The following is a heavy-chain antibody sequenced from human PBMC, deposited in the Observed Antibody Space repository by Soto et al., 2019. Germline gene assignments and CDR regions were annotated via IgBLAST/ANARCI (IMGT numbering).Heavy chain of an antibody. J-gene: IGHJ4*02. Sequence: GGSLRLSCAASEFTFSSYTMYWVRQAPGTGLEWVAGISNDGGNTYYLDSVKGRFTISRDNSKNTLYLEMNSLRVEDTAVYYCARNYDSSGIGRPFSIWGQGTLVTVSS. D-gene: IGHD3-22*01. V-gene: IGHV3-30-3*01. CDR1: EFTFSSYT. CDR2: ISNDGGNT. CDR3: ARNYDSSGIGRPFSI.